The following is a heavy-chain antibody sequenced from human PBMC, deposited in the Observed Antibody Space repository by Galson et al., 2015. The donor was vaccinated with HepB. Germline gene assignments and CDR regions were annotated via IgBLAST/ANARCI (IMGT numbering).Heavy chain of an antibody. CDR2: IVPIFGTT. J-gene: IGHJ4*02. CDR3: ASLSLKGGTRMRQPFEY. CDR1: GGTFFTYA. Sequence: SVKVSCKASGGTFFTYAICWLRQAPGQGLEWMGGIVPIFGTTNYAQKFQGRVTITADKSTSTVCMELSSLRSQDTAVYYCASLSLKGGTRMRQPFEYWGQGTLVTVSS. V-gene: IGHV1-69*06. D-gene: IGHD3-16*01.